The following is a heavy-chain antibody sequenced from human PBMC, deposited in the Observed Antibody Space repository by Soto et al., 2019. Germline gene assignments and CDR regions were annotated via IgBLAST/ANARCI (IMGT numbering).Heavy chain of an antibody. D-gene: IGHD6-6*01. V-gene: IGHV3-11*01. CDR1: GFTFSDYY. CDR2: ISSSGSTI. Sequence: QVQLVESGGGLVKPGGSLRLSCAASGFTFSDYYMSWIRQAPGKGLVWVSYISSSGSTIYYADSVKGRFTISRDNAKKSLYLQMNSLRAEDTAVYYCARVSREQLVTNNWFDPWGQGTLVTVSS. CDR3: ARVSREQLVTNNWFDP. J-gene: IGHJ5*02.